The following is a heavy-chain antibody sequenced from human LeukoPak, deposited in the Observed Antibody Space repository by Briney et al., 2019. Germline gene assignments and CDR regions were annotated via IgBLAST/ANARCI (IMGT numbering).Heavy chain of an antibody. V-gene: IGHV4-30-2*06. J-gene: IGHJ4*02. CDR1: GGSIFSGDYS. CDR3: ARASGYYGSGSPYLDS. Sequence: SETLSLTCAVSGGSIFSGDYSRNWIRQSTGRGLEWIGYMYHGGTTFYNPSLKGRVTISVDRSKNQFSLKLYSVTAADAAVYFCARASGYYGSGSPYLDSWGQGILVTVSS. D-gene: IGHD3-10*01. CDR2: MYHGGTT.